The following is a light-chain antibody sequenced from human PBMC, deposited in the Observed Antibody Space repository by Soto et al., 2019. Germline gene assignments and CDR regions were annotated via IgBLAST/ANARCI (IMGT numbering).Light chain of an antibody. V-gene: IGKV1-5*03. Sequence: DIQMTQSPSTLSASVGDRFTITCRASQSISSWLTWYQQKPGRAPKVLIYKASSLQSGVPSRFSGSGSGTEFTLTISSLQPDDFATYYCQQYNSYSTFGQGTKVDIK. CDR1: QSISSW. J-gene: IGKJ1*01. CDR2: KAS. CDR3: QQYNSYST.